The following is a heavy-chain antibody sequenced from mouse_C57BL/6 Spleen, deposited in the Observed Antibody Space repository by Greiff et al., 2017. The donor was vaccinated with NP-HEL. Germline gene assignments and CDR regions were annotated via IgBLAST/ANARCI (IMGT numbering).Heavy chain of an antibody. D-gene: IGHD4-1*01. V-gene: IGHV1-4*01. CDR1: GYTFTSYT. Sequence: QVQLQQSGAELARPGASVKMSCKASGYTFTSYTMHWVKQRPGQGLEWIGYINPSSGYTKYNQKFKDKATLTADKSSSTANMQLSSLTSEDSAVYYCAGNWEEDDYWGQGTTLTVSS. J-gene: IGHJ2*01. CDR2: INPSSGYT. CDR3: AGNWEEDDY.